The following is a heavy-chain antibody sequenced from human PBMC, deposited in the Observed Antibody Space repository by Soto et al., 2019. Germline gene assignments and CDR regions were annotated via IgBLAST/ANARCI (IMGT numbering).Heavy chain of an antibody. CDR1: GGSITSDYSC. V-gene: IGHV4-30-4*01. J-gene: IGHJ4*02. CDR3: ARGPSGDKVHY. D-gene: IGHD7-27*01. CDR2: IFDSGTT. Sequence: SETLSLTCTVSGGSITSDYSCWSWIRQPPGEGLEWIGHIFDSGTTYTNPSLRSQVAISLDTSKNHFSLTLSSVTAADAAVYYCARGPSGDKVHYWGQGALVTVSS.